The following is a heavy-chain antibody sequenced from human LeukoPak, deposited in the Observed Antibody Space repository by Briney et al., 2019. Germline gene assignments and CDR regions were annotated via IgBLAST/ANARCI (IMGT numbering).Heavy chain of an antibody. CDR3: ARDRTRQLRFLERRYYYYYYGMDV. Sequence: SVKVPCKASGGTFSSYAISWVRQAPGQGLEWMGGIIPIFGTANYAQKFQGRVTITADESTSTAYMELSSLRSEDTAVYYCARDRTRQLRFLERRYYYYYYGMDVWGQGTTVTVSS. J-gene: IGHJ6*02. CDR1: GGTFSSYA. D-gene: IGHD3-3*01. V-gene: IGHV1-69*13. CDR2: IIPIFGTA.